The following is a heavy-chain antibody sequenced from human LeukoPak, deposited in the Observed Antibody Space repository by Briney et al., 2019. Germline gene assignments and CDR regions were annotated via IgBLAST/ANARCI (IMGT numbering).Heavy chain of an antibody. CDR2: ISSSGSNI. V-gene: IGHV3-48*03. CDR1: GFTFSSYE. CDR3: AREPTYSSSWHTTCDY. J-gene: IGHJ4*02. Sequence: GGSLRLSCAASGFTFSSYEMNWVRQAPGKGLEWVSYISSSGSNIKYADSVKGRFTISRDNAKNSLYLQMNSLRAEGTAVYYCAREPTYSSSWHTTCDYWGQGTLVTVSS. D-gene: IGHD6-13*01.